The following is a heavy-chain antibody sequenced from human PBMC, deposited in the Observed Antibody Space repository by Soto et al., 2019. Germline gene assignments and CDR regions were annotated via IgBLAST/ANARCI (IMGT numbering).Heavy chain of an antibody. Sequence: GGSLRLSCAVSGFALSSYSIAWVRQAPGKGLEWVSGICGTGESTYYADSVKGRFTISRDNSKNTLYLQMNSLRAEDTAVYYCAKDLRLHTVSWFDPWGQGTLVTVSS. D-gene: IGHD5-18*01. V-gene: IGHV3-23*01. CDR1: GFALSSYS. CDR2: ICGTGEST. J-gene: IGHJ5*02. CDR3: AKDLRLHTVSWFDP.